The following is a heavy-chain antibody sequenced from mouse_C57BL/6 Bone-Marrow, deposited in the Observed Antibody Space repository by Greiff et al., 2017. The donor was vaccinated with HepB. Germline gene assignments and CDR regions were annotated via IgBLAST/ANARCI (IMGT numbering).Heavy chain of an antibody. CDR1: GYTFTDYN. D-gene: IGHD1-1*01. V-gene: IGHV1-18*01. Sequence: VQLKESGPELVKPGASVKIPCKASGYTFTDYNMDWVEQSHGKSLEWIGDINPNNGGTIYNQKFKGKATLTVDKSSSTAYMELRSLTSEDTAVYYCARITTVVAQWYFDVWGTGTTVTVSS. J-gene: IGHJ1*03. CDR3: ARITTVVAQWYFDV. CDR2: INPNNGGT.